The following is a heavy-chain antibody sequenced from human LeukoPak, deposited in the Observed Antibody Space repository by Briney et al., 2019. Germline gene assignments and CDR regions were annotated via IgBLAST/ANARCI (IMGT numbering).Heavy chain of an antibody. D-gene: IGHD3-3*01. J-gene: IGHJ5*02. CDR1: GGSISSSSYY. CDR3: ASIRVSLDYDFWSGLMGWFDP. CDR2: IYYSGST. V-gene: IGHV4-39*07. Sequence: SETLSLTCTVSGGSISSSSYYWGWIRQPPGKGLEWIGSIYYSGSTYYNPSLKSRVTISVDTYKNQFSLKLSSVTAADTAVYYCASIRVSLDYDFWSGLMGWFDPWGQGTLVTVSS.